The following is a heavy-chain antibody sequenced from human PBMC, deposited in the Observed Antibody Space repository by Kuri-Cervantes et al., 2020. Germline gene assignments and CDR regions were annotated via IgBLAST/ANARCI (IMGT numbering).Heavy chain of an antibody. D-gene: IGHD3-9*01. J-gene: IGHJ4*02. CDR3: ARAYYDILTGSPYYFDY. CDR2: INSDGRST. CDR1: GFTLSSYW. V-gene: IGHV3-74*01. Sequence: GESLKISCAASGFTLSSYWMHWVRQVSGMRLVWVSRINSDGRSTTYADSVKGRFTISRDNAKNSLYLQMNSLRAEDTAVYYCARAYYDILTGSPYYFDYWGQGTLVTVSS.